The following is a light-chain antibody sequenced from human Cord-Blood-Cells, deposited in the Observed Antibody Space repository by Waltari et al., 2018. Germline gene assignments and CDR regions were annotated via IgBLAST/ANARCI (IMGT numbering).Light chain of an antibody. J-gene: IGLJ3*02. V-gene: IGLV2-14*01. Sequence: QSALTQTASVSVSPGQSITISCSGTSSYVGGYNDVSWYQQHPGTAPKLMIYDVSKRPSGVSTRCSCSNYGNTASLTLSGLQAEDEADYSCSSYTRSSPLVFGGGTKLTVL. CDR1: SSYVGGYND. CDR3: SSYTRSSPLV. CDR2: DVS.